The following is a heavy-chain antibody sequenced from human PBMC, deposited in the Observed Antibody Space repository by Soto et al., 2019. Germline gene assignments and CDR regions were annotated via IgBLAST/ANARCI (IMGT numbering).Heavy chain of an antibody. J-gene: IGHJ5*01. CDR2: ISHSGRA. D-gene: IGHD3-16*02. Sequence: LRRAASGLTMQTSDFGGWIRQPPGKGLEWIGLISHSGRAISHPSFASRATISLDTTNNAFSLTLKSVTAADTAVYYCARGRSFRLVGVLLDSLGHGTLVPVSS. CDR3: ARGRSFRLVGVLLDS. V-gene: IGHV4-38-2*01. CDR1: GLTMQTSDF.